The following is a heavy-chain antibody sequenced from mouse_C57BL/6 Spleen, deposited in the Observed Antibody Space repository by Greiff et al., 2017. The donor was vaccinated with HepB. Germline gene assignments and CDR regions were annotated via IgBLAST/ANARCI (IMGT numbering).Heavy chain of an antibody. CDR2: IYPGDGDT. V-gene: IGHV1-82*01. CDR3: APRTTGESDYCDD. Sequence: VQLQQSGPELVKPGASVKISCKASGYAFSSSWMNWVKQRPGKGLEWIGRIYPGDGDTNYNGKFKGKATLTADKSSSTAYMQLSSRTSEDAAVYFGAPRTTGESDYCDDWGQGTTRTVAS. D-gene: IGHD1-1*01. CDR1: GYAFSSSW. J-gene: IGHJ2*01.